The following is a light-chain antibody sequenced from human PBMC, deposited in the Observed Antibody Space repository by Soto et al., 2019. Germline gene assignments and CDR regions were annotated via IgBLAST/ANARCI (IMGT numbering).Light chain of an antibody. CDR3: QSYDGSLSGPVV. V-gene: IGLV2-18*02. Sequence: QSALTQPASVSGSPGQSITISCTGTSSDIGSYNRVSWYQQPPGTAPKLIIYEVNNRPSGVPDRFSGSKSGTSASLAITGLQAEDEADYYCQSYDGSLSGPVVFGGGTKVTVL. J-gene: IGLJ2*01. CDR1: SSDIGSYNR. CDR2: EVN.